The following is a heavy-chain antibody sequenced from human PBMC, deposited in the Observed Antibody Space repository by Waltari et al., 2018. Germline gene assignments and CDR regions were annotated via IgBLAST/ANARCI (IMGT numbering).Heavy chain of an antibody. V-gene: IGHV4-39*01. CDR3: ATLTTGQWLVRWNY. D-gene: IGHD6-19*01. J-gene: IGHJ4*02. Sequence: QLQLQESGPGLVKPSETLSLTCTVSGVSISSSSYYWGWIRPPPGKGLEWIGSIYYSGRTYYNPSLKSRVTISVDTSKNQFSLKLSSVTAADTAVYYCATLTTGQWLVRWNYWGQGTLVTVSS. CDR2: IYYSGRT. CDR1: GVSISSSSYY.